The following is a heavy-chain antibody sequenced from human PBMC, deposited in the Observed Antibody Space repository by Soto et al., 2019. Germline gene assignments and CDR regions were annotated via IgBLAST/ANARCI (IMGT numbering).Heavy chain of an antibody. J-gene: IGHJ4*02. Sequence: ASVKVSCKASGYTFTSYYTHWVRQAPGQGLEWMGIINPSGGSTSYAQKFQGRVTMTRDTSTSTVYMELSSLRSEDTAVYYCARVIPDYYGSGALDYWGQGTLVTSPQ. V-gene: IGHV1-46*01. D-gene: IGHD3-10*01. CDR2: INPSGGST. CDR1: GYTFTSYY. CDR3: ARVIPDYYGSGALDY.